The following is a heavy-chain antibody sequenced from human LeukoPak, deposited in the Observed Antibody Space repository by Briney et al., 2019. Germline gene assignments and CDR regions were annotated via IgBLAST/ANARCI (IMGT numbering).Heavy chain of an antibody. CDR2: ISGSGGST. Sequence: PGGSLRLSCAASGFTFSSYAMSWVRQAPGKGLEWVSAISGSGGSTYYADSVKGRFTISRDNSKNTLYLQMNSLRAEDTAVYYCAFHYDYVWGSSRYFATNYFDYWGQGTLVSVSS. V-gene: IGHV3-23*01. CDR3: AFHYDYVWGSSRYFATNYFDY. J-gene: IGHJ4*02. D-gene: IGHD3-16*02. CDR1: GFTFSSYA.